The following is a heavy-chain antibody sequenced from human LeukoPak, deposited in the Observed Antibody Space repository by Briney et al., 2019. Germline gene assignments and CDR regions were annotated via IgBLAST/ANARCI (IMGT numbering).Heavy chain of an antibody. D-gene: IGHD3-22*01. Sequence: GESLKISCKGSGYSFTSYWIGWVRQMPGKGLEWMGIIYPDDSDTRYSPSFQGQVTISADKSISTASLQWSSLKASDTAMYYCARAGENYDTSGYPYFDYWGQGTLVTVSS. J-gene: IGHJ4*02. V-gene: IGHV5-51*01. CDR2: IYPDDSDT. CDR3: ARAGENYDTSGYPYFDY. CDR1: GYSFTSYW.